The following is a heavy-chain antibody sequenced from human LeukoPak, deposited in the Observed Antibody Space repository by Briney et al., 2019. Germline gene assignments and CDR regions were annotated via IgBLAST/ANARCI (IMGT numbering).Heavy chain of an antibody. V-gene: IGHV3-30*02. J-gene: IGHJ6*03. CDR1: GFRFSNYG. CDR2: IRYDGSNK. CDR3: AKVPCSTTTCYSYYMDV. Sequence: PGGSLRLFCAASGFRFSNYGMHWVRQAPGKGLEWVAFIRYDGSNKYYGDSVKYRFSISRDNSKNTLYRQMNSLRAEDTAVYYCAKVPCSTTTCYSYYMDVWAKGTTVTVSS. D-gene: IGHD2/OR15-2a*01.